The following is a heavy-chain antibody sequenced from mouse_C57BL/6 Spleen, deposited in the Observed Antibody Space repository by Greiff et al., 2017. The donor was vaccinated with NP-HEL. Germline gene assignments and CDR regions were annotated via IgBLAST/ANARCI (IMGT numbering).Heavy chain of an antibody. CDR1: GYTFTSYG. V-gene: IGHV1-81*01. J-gene: IGHJ4*01. Sequence: QVQLQQSGAELARPGASVKLSCKASGYTFTSYGISWVKQRTGQGLEWIGEIYPRSGNTYYNEKFKGKATLTADKSSSTAYMELRSLTSEDSAVYFCASRDYGSSYDYAMDYWGQGTSVTVSS. D-gene: IGHD1-1*01. CDR3: ASRDYGSSYDYAMDY. CDR2: IYPRSGNT.